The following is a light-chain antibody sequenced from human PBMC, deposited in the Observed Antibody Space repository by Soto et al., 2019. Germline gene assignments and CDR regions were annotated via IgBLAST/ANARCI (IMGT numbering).Light chain of an antibody. Sequence: QSALTQPASVSGSPGQSITISCSGTADDPSHYTFVSWYQQHPGKAPRLLIFDVSNRPSGVSNRFSGSKSGNTASLTISGLQAQDEADYSCYSYTTDEFPMFGGGTK. CDR1: ADDPSHYTF. J-gene: IGLJ3*02. CDR2: DVS. V-gene: IGLV2-14*03. CDR3: YSYTTDEFPM.